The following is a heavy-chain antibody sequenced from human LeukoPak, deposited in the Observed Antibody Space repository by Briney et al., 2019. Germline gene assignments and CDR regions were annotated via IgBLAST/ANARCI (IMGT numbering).Heavy chain of an antibody. D-gene: IGHD2-21*02. Sequence: SETLSLTCTVSSDSLSNYYWSWIRQPPGKGLEWIGDMYYSRRVASNPSLQRRVTMSLDTSTKQLSLRLTSVTAADTAVYYCAGFYAPPRHQRLLTTLRGYYLDSWGQGTLVIVSS. CDR1: SDSLSNYY. CDR2: MYYSRRV. J-gene: IGHJ4*02. V-gene: IGHV4-59*08. CDR3: AGFYAPPRHQRLLTTLRGYYLDS.